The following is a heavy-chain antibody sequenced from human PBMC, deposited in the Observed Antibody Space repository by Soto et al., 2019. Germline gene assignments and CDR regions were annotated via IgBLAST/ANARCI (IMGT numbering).Heavy chain of an antibody. CDR2: IWYDGGNK. V-gene: IGHV3-33*01. J-gene: IGHJ6*02. CDR1: GFTFSSYG. Sequence: GGSLRLSCAASGFTFSSYGMHWVRQAPGKGLEWVAVIWYDGGNKYYADSVKGRFTISRDNSKNTLYLQMNSLRAEDTAVYYCARGAVPYYYYYGMDVWGQGTTVTVYS. D-gene: IGHD1-26*01. CDR3: ARGAVPYYYYYGMDV.